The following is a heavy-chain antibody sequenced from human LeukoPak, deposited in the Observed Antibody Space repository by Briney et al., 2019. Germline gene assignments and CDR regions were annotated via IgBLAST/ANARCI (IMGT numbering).Heavy chain of an antibody. J-gene: IGHJ4*02. CDR1: GGTFSSYA. CDR3: ARLYYGSGRDLTPD. D-gene: IGHD3-10*01. V-gene: IGHV1-69*04. CDR2: IIPILGIA. Sequence: SVKVSCNASGGTFSSYAISWVRQAPGQGLEWMGRIIPILGIANYAQKFQGRVTITADKSTSTAYMELSSLRSEDTAVYYCARLYYGSGRDLTPDWGQGTLVTVSS.